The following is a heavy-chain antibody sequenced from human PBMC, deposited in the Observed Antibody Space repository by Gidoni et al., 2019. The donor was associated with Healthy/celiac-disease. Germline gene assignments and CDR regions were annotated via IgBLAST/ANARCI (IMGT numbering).Heavy chain of an antibody. CDR3: AHRRPYCSGGSCYSHWFDP. CDR2: IYWNDDK. J-gene: IGHJ5*02. D-gene: IGHD2-15*01. Sequence: QITLKESGPTLVKPTQTLTLTCTFSGFSLSTSGVGVGWIRQPPGKALEWLALIYWNDDKRYSPSLKSRLTITKDTSKNQVVLTMTNMDPVDTATYYCAHRRPYCSGGSCYSHWFDPWGQGTLVTVSS. CDR1: GFSLSTSGVG. V-gene: IGHV2-5*01.